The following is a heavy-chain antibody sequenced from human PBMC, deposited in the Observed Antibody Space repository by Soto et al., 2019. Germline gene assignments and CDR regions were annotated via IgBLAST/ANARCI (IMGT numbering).Heavy chain of an antibody. CDR3: ARGHLWLED. J-gene: IGHJ4*02. CDR1: GVSTSGFY. D-gene: IGHD3-3*01. CDR2: IYDCGST. Sequence: QVRLQGSGPGLVRPSETLSLTCAVSGVSTSGFYWSWIRQPPGKGLEYVGYIYDCGSTYYNPSLKSRVTVSLDSSKNQFSLKLTSVTAADTAIYYCARGHLWLEDWGQGTLVTVSS. V-gene: IGHV4-59*01.